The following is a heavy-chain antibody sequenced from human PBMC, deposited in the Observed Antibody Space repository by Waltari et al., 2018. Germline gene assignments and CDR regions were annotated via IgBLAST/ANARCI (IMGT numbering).Heavy chain of an antibody. CDR3: ASGDVVARKTLDY. CDR1: GFPFSSYS. Sequence: EVQLVESGGGLVQPGGSLRLSCAASGFPFSSYSMNWVSQAPGKGLEWVSYISSSSSTIYYADSVKGRFTISRDNAKNSLYLQMNSLRAEDTAVYYCASGDVVARKTLDYWGQGTLVTVSS. CDR2: ISSSSSTI. V-gene: IGHV3-48*01. J-gene: IGHJ4*02. D-gene: IGHD2-21*01.